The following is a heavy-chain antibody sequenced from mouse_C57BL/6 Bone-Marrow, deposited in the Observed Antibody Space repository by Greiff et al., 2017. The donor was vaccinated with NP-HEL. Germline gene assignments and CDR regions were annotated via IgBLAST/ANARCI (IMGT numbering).Heavy chain of an antibody. J-gene: IGHJ1*03. V-gene: IGHV1-76*01. D-gene: IGHD1-1*01. CDR2: IYPGSGNT. CDR3: AREGIYYGSSYFYWYFDV. CDR1: GYTFTDYY. Sequence: LEESGAELVRPGASVKLSCKASGYTFTDYYINWVKQRPGQGLEWIARIYPGSGNTYYNEKFKGKATLTAEKSSSTAYMQLSSLTSEDSAVYFCAREGIYYGSSYFYWYFDVWGTGTTVTVSS.